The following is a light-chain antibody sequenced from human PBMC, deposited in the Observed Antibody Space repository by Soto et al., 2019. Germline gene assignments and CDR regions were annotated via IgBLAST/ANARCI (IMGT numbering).Light chain of an antibody. CDR1: QSVSSSY. CDR2: GAS. CDR3: QQYGRSPPSWT. Sequence: ETVLTQSPGTLSLSPGERATLSCRASQSVSSSYLAWYQQKPGQAPRLLIYGASSRATGIPDRFSGSGSGTDCTLTISRLEPEDFAVYYCQQYGRSPPSWTFGQGTKVEIK. V-gene: IGKV3-20*01. J-gene: IGKJ1*01.